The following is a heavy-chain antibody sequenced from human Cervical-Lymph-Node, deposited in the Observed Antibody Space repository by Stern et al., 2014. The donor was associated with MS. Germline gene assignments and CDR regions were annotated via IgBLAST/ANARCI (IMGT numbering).Heavy chain of an antibody. V-gene: IGHV1-69*01. Sequence: VQLVRSGAEVTKPGSSVKVSCKASGGTFSKFPSSWVRQAPGQGVEWMGGIFPVFGTPTYAQEFRGRVTITADVSTSTVYMELSSLRSDDTAVYYCALSSETSDRWYSLGYDLWGQGTLVTVSS. D-gene: IGHD6-13*01. J-gene: IGHJ5*02. CDR1: GGTFSKFP. CDR3: ALSSETSDRWYSLGYDL. CDR2: IFPVFGTP.